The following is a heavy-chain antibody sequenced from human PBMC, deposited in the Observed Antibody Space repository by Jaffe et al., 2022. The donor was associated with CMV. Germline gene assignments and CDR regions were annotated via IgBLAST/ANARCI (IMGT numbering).Heavy chain of an antibody. V-gene: IGHV4-59*08. CDR3: ARHDLDSSGWVTYNWFDP. Sequence: QVQLQESGPGLVKPSETLSLTCTVSGGSISSYYWSWIRQPPGKGLEWIGYIYYSGSTNYNPSLKSRVTISVDTSKNQFSLKLSSVTAADTAVYYCARHDLDSSGWVTYNWFDPWGQGTLVTVSS. D-gene: IGHD6-19*01. CDR2: IYYSGST. J-gene: IGHJ5*02. CDR1: GGSISSYY.